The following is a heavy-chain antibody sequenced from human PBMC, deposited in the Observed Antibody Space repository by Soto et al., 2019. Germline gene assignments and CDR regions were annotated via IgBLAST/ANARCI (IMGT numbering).Heavy chain of an antibody. J-gene: IGHJ4*02. CDR1: GSAFPRYG. Sequence: APLEVSCAASGSAFPRYGLKYVRQAPGQGLKWMGWITAYNDNTNYAQKVQGRAILTIDTSTTTGYMELRSLRSDDTAVYYCARGQIQSDFDYWGQGTLVKVSS. CDR2: ITAYNDNT. CDR3: ARGQIQSDFDY. V-gene: IGHV1-18*04. D-gene: IGHD3-3*01.